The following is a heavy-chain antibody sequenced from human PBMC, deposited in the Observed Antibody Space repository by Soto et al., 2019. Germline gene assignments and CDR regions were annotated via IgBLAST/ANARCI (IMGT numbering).Heavy chain of an antibody. CDR1: GFTFSSYW. V-gene: IGHV3-7*05. J-gene: IGHJ4*02. D-gene: IGHD3-3*01. CDR3: ARDQAYYDFWSGYSGY. CDR2: IKQDGSEK. Sequence: GGSLRLSCAASGFTFSSYWMSWVRQAPGKGLEWVANIKQDGSEKYYVDSVKGRFTISRDNAKNSLYLQMNSLRAEDTAVYYCARDQAYYDFWSGYSGYWGQGTLVTVSS.